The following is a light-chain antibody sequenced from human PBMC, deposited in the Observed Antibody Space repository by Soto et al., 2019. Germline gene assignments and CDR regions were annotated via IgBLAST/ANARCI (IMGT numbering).Light chain of an antibody. CDR3: LQYSSHSWT. V-gene: IGKV1-5*01. CDR2: DAS. J-gene: IGKJ1*01. CDR1: RSISDW. Sequence: DIPMTQSPSTLSPSVGDRVTISCRASRSISDWLAWYQQKPGKAPNLLIFDASSLKSGVPSRFSGSGSGTEFTLTISRLQPDDVATYYCLQYSSHSWTFGQGTKVEIK.